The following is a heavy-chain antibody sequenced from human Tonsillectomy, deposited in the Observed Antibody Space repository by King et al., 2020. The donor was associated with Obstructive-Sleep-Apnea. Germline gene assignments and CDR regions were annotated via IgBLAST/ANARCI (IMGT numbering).Heavy chain of an antibody. CDR3: ARDGSVGWFDS. Sequence: QLQESGPGLVKPSETLSLTCTVSGGSINSYYWSWIRQPAGKGLEWIGRIYTSGGTNYNPSLKSRVTLSVDTSKNQFSLKLSSVTVADTAVYYCARDGSVGWFDSWGQGTLVTVSS. D-gene: IGHD2-15*01. V-gene: IGHV4-4*07. CDR2: IYTSGGT. J-gene: IGHJ5*01. CDR1: GGSINSYY.